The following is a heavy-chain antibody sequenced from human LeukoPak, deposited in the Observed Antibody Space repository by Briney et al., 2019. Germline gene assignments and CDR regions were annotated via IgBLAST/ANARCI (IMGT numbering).Heavy chain of an antibody. V-gene: IGHV3-23*01. Sequence: GGSLRLSCAVSGITLSNYGMSWVRQAPGKGLEWVAGISGTGGSTKYADSVKGRFTVSRDNAKNTLYLQMNSLRAEDTAVYFCAKRGVVIRVILVGFHKEANYFDSWAREPWSPSPQ. CDR3: AKRGVVIRVILVGFHKEANYFDS. CDR2: ISGTGGST. D-gene: IGHD2-21*01. CDR1: GITLSNYG. J-gene: IGHJ4*02.